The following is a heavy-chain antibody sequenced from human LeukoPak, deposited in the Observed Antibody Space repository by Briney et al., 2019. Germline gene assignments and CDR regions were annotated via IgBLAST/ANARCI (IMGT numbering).Heavy chain of an antibody. V-gene: IGHV3-11*01. J-gene: IGHJ3*02. CDR1: GFTFSDYY. CDR2: ISSSGSTI. Sequence: PGGSLRLSCAASGFTFSDYYMSWIRQAPGKGLEWVSYISSSGSTIYYEDSVKGRFTISRDNAKNSLYLQMNSLRAEDTAVYYCARESLGYYYGSPAFDIWGQGTMVTVSS. CDR3: ARESLGYYYGSPAFDI. D-gene: IGHD3-10*01.